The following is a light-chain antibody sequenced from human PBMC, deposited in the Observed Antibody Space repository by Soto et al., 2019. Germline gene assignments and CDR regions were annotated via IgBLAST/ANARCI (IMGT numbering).Light chain of an antibody. V-gene: IGKV1-5*01. CDR2: GAS. CDR1: ESMSNC. J-gene: IGKJ1*01. Sequence: DIQMTQSPSTLSASVGDRFTITCRASESMSNCLAWYQQKPGKAPKLLISGASSLQSGVPSRFSGSASGTEFTLTISSLQPDDIATYYCQQCHRYLTFGQGTKV. CDR3: QQCHRYLT.